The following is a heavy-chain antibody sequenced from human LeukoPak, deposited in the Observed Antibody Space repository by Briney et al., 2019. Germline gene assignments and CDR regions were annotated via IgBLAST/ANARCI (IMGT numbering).Heavy chain of an antibody. Sequence: GGSLRLSCAASGFTFSDYAMTWVRQAPGKGLEWVSGISASGGSTYYADSVKGRFTISRDNSKNTLYLQMNSLRAEDTAVYFCANRGVSYYYMDVWGKGTTVTVPS. CDR3: ANRGVSYYYMDV. V-gene: IGHV3-23*01. CDR1: GFTFSDYA. CDR2: ISASGGST. D-gene: IGHD4-23*01. J-gene: IGHJ6*03.